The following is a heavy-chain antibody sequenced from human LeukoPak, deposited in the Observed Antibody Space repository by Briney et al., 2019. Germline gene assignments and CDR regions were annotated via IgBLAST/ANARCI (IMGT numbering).Heavy chain of an antibody. D-gene: IGHD2-2*01. Sequence: PTGRSLRLSCAASGFTFSSYAMHWVRQAPGKGLEWVAVISYDGSNKYYADSVKGRFTISRDNSKNTLYLQMNSLRAEAPAVYYGARDPSHQYYFDYWGKGTLVTVSS. V-gene: IGHV3-30*04. CDR2: ISYDGSNK. J-gene: IGHJ4*02. CDR3: ARDPSHQYYFDY. CDR1: GFTFSSYA.